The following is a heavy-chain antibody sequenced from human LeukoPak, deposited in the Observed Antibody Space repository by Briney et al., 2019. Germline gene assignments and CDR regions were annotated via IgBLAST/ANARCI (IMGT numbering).Heavy chain of an antibody. CDR1: GFTFSSYA. V-gene: IGHV3-23*01. CDR2: ITGSGGST. J-gene: IGHJ4*02. D-gene: IGHD3-3*01. Sequence: GGSLRLSCAASGFTFSSYAMSWVRQAPGKGLEWVSAITGSGGSTYYADSVKGRFTISRDNSKNTLYLQMNSLRAEDTAVYYCAKRQRFLEWLLEGFDYWGQGTLVTVSS. CDR3: AKRQRFLEWLLEGFDY.